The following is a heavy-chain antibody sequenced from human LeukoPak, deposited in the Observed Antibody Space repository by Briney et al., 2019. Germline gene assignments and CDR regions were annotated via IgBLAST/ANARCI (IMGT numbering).Heavy chain of an antibody. CDR2: ISSSGSYI. Sequence: PGGSLRLSCAASGFTFSSYSMNWVRQAPGKGLEWVSSISSSGSYIYYADSVKGRFTISRDNAKNSLYLQMNSLRVEDTAVYYCARDCSGGSCSFDYWGQGTLVTVSS. J-gene: IGHJ4*02. D-gene: IGHD2-15*01. CDR1: GFTFSSYS. V-gene: IGHV3-21*01. CDR3: ARDCSGGSCSFDY.